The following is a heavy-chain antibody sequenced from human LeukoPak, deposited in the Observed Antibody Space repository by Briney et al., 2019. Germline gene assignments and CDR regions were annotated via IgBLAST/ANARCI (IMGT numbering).Heavy chain of an antibody. J-gene: IGHJ5*02. D-gene: IGHD6-13*01. CDR2: ISYSGSTN. V-gene: IGHV4-59*08. Sequence: SETLSLTCTISGGSISNYFWSWIRQPPGKGLEWIGYISYSGSTNNHNPSLKSRVTISVDTSKNQFSLKLSSVTAVDTAVYYCARHWLSSSWYPSAFDPWGQGTLVTVSS. CDR1: GGSISNYF. CDR3: ARHWLSSSWYPSAFDP.